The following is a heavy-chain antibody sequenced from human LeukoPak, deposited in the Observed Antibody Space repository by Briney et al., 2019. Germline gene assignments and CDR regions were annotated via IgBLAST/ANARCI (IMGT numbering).Heavy chain of an antibody. Sequence: GGSLRLSCAASGFTFSSYAMSWVRQAPGKGLEWVSAISGSGGSTYYADSVKGRFTISRDNSKNTLYLQMNSLRAEDTAVYYCAKDKGGYCSGGSCCAPSNWFDPWGQGTLVTVSS. CDR1: GFTFSSYA. CDR2: ISGSGGST. D-gene: IGHD2-15*01. J-gene: IGHJ5*02. V-gene: IGHV3-23*01. CDR3: AKDKGGYCSGGSCCAPSNWFDP.